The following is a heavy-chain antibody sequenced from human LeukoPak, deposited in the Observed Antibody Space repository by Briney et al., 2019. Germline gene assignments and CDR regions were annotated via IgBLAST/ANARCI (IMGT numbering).Heavy chain of an antibody. CDR3: AKDKFRYYDILTGLFDY. CDR2: INSDGSST. Sequence: GGSLRLFCGASGFTFSSYWMHWVRQARGKGLVWVSRINSDGSSTSYENSLKGRFTSSRDNAKNTLYLQMNSLRPDDTALYYSAKDKFRYYDILTGLFDYWGQGTLVTVSS. D-gene: IGHD3-9*01. V-gene: IGHV3-74*01. J-gene: IGHJ4*02. CDR1: GFTFSSYW.